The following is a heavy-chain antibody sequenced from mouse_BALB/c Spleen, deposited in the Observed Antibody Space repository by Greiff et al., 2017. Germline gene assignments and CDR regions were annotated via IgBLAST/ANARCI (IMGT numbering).Heavy chain of an antibody. V-gene: IGHV14-3*02. CDR3: ARGDYEGDWYFDV. Sequence: VQLKQSGAELVKPGASVKLSCTASGFNIKDTYMHWVKQRPEQGLEWIGRIDPANGNTKYDPKFQGKATITADTSSNTAYLQLSSLTSEDTAVYYGARGDYEGDWYFDVWGAGTTVTVSS. D-gene: IGHD2-4*01. CDR1: GFNIKDTY. CDR2: IDPANGNT. J-gene: IGHJ1*01.